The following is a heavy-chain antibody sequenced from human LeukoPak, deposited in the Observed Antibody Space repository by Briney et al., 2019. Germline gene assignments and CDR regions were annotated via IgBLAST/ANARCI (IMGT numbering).Heavy chain of an antibody. CDR3: ASSGSYRFDY. Sequence: GGSLRLSCSASGFTFSSYAMHWVRQAPGKGLEYVSAISSNGGGTYYADSVKGRFTISRDNAKNSLYLQMNSLRDEDTAVYYCASSGSYRFDYWGQGTLVTVSS. CDR1: GFTFSSYA. J-gene: IGHJ4*02. CDR2: ISSNGGGT. V-gene: IGHV3-64*04. D-gene: IGHD1-26*01.